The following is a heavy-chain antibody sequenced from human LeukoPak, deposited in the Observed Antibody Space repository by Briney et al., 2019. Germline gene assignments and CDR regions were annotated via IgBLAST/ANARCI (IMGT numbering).Heavy chain of an antibody. D-gene: IGHD6-25*01. CDR2: SSSSGSST. V-gene: IGHV3-11*01. CDR3: TAAPNTTPGSLGH. Sequence: GGSLRPSCAASGFSFSDYYMNWIRQAPGKGLEWVSYSSSSGSSTYYADSVKGRFTISRDYAKNALFLQMNSLRAEDTAVYYCTAAPNTTPGSLGHWGQGTLVTVSS. J-gene: IGHJ4*02. CDR1: GFSFSDYY.